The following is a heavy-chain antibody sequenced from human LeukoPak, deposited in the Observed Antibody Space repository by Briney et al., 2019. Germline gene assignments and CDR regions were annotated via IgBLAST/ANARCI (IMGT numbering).Heavy chain of an antibody. V-gene: IGHV4-4*07. D-gene: IGHD3-3*01. J-gene: IGHJ4*02. CDR2: IYTSGST. Sequence: SETLSLTCTVSGGSISSYYWSWMRQPAGKGLEWIGRIYTSGSTNYNACLTSRVDMSVDTSKNQFSLKLSSVTAADTAVYYCARGLQDFWSGYLFDYWGQGTLVTVSS. CDR1: GGSISSYY. CDR3: ARGLQDFWSGYLFDY.